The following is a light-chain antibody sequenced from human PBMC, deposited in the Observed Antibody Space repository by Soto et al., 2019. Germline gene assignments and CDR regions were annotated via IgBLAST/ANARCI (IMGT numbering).Light chain of an antibody. Sequence: IVMTQSPLSLPVTPGEPASISCRSSQSLLHSNGYNYLDWYLQRPGQSPQLLIYLGSNRASGAPARSTCSGSGTYSTLKIGRVEAEDAGGFYCMPARQTTGTFGKGTKL. CDR1: QSLLHSNGYNY. CDR2: LGS. CDR3: MPARQTTGT. V-gene: IGKV2-28*01. J-gene: IGKJ1*01.